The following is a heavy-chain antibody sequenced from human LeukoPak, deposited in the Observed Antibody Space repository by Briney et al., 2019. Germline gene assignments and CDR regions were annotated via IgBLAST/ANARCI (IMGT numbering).Heavy chain of an antibody. D-gene: IGHD6-13*01. CDR2: ITGSGGNT. CDR3: AKAASSSWPSYYYGMDV. CDR1: GITFSGYS. Sequence: GGSLRLSCAASGITFSGYSVNWVRQAPGMGLEWVSVITGSGGNTYYADSVKGWFTISKDKSKNTVYLQMSSLRVDDTAVYYCAKAASSSWPSYYYGMDVWGQGTTVTVSS. J-gene: IGHJ6*02. V-gene: IGHV3-23*01.